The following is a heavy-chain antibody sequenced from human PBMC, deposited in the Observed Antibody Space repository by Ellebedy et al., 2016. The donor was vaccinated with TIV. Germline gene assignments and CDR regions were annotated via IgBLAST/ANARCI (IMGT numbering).Heavy chain of an antibody. CDR2: ISGSGGST. CDR3: AKYYDSSVSYYFDY. CDR1: GFTFSSYA. V-gene: IGHV3-23*01. D-gene: IGHD3-22*01. Sequence: PGGSLRLSCAASGFTFSSYAMSWVRKAPGKGLEWVSAISGSGGSTYYADSVKGRFTISRDNSKNTLSLQMNSLRAEDTAVYYCAKYYDSSVSYYFDYWGQGTLVTVSS. J-gene: IGHJ4*02.